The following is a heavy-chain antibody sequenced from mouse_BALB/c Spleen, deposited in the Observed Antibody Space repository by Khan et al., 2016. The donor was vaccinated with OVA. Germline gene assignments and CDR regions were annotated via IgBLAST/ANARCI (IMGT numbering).Heavy chain of an antibody. Sequence: QIQLVQSGAELVRPGTSVKLSCKTSGYIFTSYWIHWVKQRSGQGLEWLARIYPGTDNTYYNEKFKDKATLTADKSSSTAYLQLSSLKSEDSAVFFCAREEALYYFDYGGQGTTLTVSS. CDR2: IYPGTDNT. J-gene: IGHJ2*01. CDR1: GYIFTSYW. CDR3: AREEALYYFDY. D-gene: IGHD3-2*02. V-gene: IGHV1-76*01.